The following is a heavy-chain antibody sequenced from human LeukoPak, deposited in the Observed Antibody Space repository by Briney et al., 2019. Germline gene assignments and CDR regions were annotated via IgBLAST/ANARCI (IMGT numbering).Heavy chain of an antibody. Sequence: PGGSLRLSCAASGFTFSSYGMHWVRQAPGKGLEWVAVISYDGSNKYYADSVKGRFTISRDNSKNTPYLQMNSLRAEDTAVYYCAKEDSGSYDALDYWGQGTLVTVSS. CDR3: AKEDSGSYDALDY. J-gene: IGHJ4*02. V-gene: IGHV3-30*18. CDR2: ISYDGSNK. CDR1: GFTFSSYG. D-gene: IGHD1-26*01.